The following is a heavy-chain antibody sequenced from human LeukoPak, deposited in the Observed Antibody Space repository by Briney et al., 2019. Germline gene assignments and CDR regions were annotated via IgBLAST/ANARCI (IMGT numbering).Heavy chain of an antibody. CDR2: INPNSGGT. D-gene: IGHD3-10*01. CDR3: ARDPSRSGSGSYYGAWFDP. Sequence: ASVKVSCKASGYTFTGYYMHWVRQAPGQGLEWMGWINPNSGGTNYAQKFQGRVTMTRDTSISTAYMELSRLRSDDTAVYYCARDPSRSGSGSYYGAWFDPWGQGTLVTVSS. CDR1: GYTFTGYY. J-gene: IGHJ5*02. V-gene: IGHV1-2*02.